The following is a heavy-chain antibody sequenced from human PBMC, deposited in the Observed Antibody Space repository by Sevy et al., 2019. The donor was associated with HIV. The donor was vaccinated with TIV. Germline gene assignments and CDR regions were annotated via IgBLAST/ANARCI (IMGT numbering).Heavy chain of an antibody. CDR2: IKQDGSEK. D-gene: IGHD3-3*01. J-gene: IGHJ6*02. V-gene: IGHV3-7*01. CDR3: AREVWSGYYFYYYYGMDV. Sequence: GGSLRLSCAASGFTFSSYWMSWVRQAPGKGLEWVANIKQDGSEKYYVDSVKGRFTISRDNAKNSLYLQMNSLRAEDTAVYYCAREVWSGYYFYYYYGMDVWGQGTTATVSS. CDR1: GFTFSSYW.